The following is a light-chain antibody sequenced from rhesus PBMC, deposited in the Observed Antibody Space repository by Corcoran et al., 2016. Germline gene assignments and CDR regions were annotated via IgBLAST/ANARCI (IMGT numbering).Light chain of an antibody. CDR2: DAS. V-gene: IGKV1S14*01. CDR3: QQHKTYLPA. J-gene: IGKJ1*01. CDR1: QGIGKY. Sequence: DIQMTQSPSSLSASVGDTVTITCQASQGIGKYLAWYQLKLGKAPKFLIYDASTLERGVPSRFSGSGSGTEFSLTISSLQPEDFATYYCQQHKTYLPAFGPGTKVEI.